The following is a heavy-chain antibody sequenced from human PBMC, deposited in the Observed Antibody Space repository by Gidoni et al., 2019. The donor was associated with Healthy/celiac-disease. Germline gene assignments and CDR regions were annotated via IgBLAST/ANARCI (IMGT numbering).Heavy chain of an antibody. Sequence: VQLHESGPGLVKPSETLSLTCTVSGGSVGSGSYYWSWIRQPPGKGLEWIGYMYYSGSTTYNPDLMSRGTISAKKTKNQFFLNLSSVTAAETAVYYCGREVYLRGSLSGGMDVWGQGTTVTVSS. CDR3: GREVYLRGSLSGGMDV. CDR2: MYYSGST. J-gene: IGHJ6*02. CDR1: GGSVGSGSYY. D-gene: IGHD3-9*01. V-gene: IGHV4-61*01.